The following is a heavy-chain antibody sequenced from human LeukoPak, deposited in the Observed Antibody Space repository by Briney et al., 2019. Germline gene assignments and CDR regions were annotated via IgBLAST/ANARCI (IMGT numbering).Heavy chain of an antibody. CDR3: TRRLGGLGRAFDY. V-gene: IGHV3-49*04. CDR1: GFTFGDYA. CDR2: IRSKAYGGTT. D-gene: IGHD7-27*01. Sequence: GRSLRLSCTASGFTFGDYAMSWVRQAPGKGLEWVGFIRSKAYGGTTEYAASVKGRFTISRDDSKSIAYLQMNSLKTEDTAVYYCTRRLGGLGRAFDYWGQGTLVTVSS. J-gene: IGHJ4*02.